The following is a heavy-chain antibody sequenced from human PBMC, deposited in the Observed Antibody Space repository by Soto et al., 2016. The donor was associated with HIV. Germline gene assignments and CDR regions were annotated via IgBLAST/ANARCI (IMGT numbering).Heavy chain of an antibody. J-gene: IGHJ6*03. V-gene: IGHV3-21*01. CDR2: ISSSSSYI. CDR3: ARGPLRYFDPYYYYMDV. Sequence: EVQLVESGGGLVKPGGSLRLSCAASGFTFSSYSMNWVRQAPGKGLEWVSSISSSSSYIYYADSVKGRFTISRDNAKNSLYLQMNSLRAEDTAVYYCARGPLRYFDPYYYYMDVWGKGTTVTVSS. CDR1: GFTFSSYS. D-gene: IGHD3-9*01.